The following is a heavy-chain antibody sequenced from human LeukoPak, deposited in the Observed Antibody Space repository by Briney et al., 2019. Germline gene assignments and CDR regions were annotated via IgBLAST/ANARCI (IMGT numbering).Heavy chain of an antibody. CDR3: ARGVPYASWSGPHYSDY. J-gene: IGHJ4*02. V-gene: IGHV3-74*01. CDR2: ITNDGSST. Sequence: GGSLRLSCAASGLTLSSHWMHWVRLAPGKGLVWVSRITNDGSSTTYADSVKGRFTISRDNAKNMLYLQVNSLRAEDTAVYYCARGVPYASWSGPHYSDYWGQGTLVTVSS. D-gene: IGHD3-3*01. CDR1: GLTLSSHW.